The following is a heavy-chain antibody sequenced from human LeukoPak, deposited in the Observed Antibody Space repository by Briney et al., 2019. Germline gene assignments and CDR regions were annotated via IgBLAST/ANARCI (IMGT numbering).Heavy chain of an antibody. D-gene: IGHD3-22*01. CDR1: GGSISSLGYY. J-gene: IGHJ4*02. CDR2: MYYRGST. Sequence: PPETLSLTSTLSGGSISSLGYYWGWIRQPPGKGMEWIGNMYYRGSTYYNPSFKSRVHIPVDTSKNQYSRNLSTLTAADTAVYYCVGDSSGYYDFDYWGQGALVTVSS. V-gene: IGHV4-39*02. CDR3: VGDSSGYYDFDY.